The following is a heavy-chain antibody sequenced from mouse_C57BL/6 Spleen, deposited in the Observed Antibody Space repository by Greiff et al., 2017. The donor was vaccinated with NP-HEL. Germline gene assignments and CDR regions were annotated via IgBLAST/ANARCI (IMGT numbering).Heavy chain of an antibody. CDR3: ARDGSGFDY. CDR1: GYTFTSYW. CDR2: IDPSDSYT. Sequence: QVQLQQPGAELVKPGASVKLSCKASGYTFTSYWMQWVKQRPGQGLEWIGEIDPSDSYTNYNQKFKGKATFTVDTSSSTSYMQLSSLTSEDSAVYYCARDGSGFDYWGQGTTLTVSS. V-gene: IGHV1-50*01. J-gene: IGHJ2*01. D-gene: IGHD4-1*01.